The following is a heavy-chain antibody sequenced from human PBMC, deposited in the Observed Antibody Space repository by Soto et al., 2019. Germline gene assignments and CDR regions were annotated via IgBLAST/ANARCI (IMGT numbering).Heavy chain of an antibody. V-gene: IGHV3-23*01. Sequence: PGGSLRLSCAASGFTFSSYAMSWVRQAPGKGLEWVSAISGSGGSTYYADSVKGRFTISRDNSKNTLYLQMNSLIAEDTAVYYFAKSWVRGSGSYYRGTYDYWGQGTLVTVSS. J-gene: IGHJ4*02. CDR1: GFTFSSYA. CDR2: ISGSGGST. CDR3: AKSWVRGSGSYYRGTYDY. D-gene: IGHD3-10*01.